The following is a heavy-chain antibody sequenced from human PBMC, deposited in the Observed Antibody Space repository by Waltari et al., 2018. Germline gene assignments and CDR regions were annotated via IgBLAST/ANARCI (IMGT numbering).Heavy chain of an antibody. J-gene: IGHJ4*02. CDR1: GYTFTSYY. Sequence: QVQLVQSGAEVKKPGASVKVSCKASGYTFTSYYMHWVRQAPGQGLEWMGIINPSGGSTSYAQKFQGRVTMTTDTSTSTAYMELRSLRSDDTAVYYCATLNCSGGSCYLGPFDYWGQGTLVTVSS. D-gene: IGHD2-15*01. V-gene: IGHV1-46*01. CDR3: ATLNCSGGSCYLGPFDY. CDR2: INPSGGST.